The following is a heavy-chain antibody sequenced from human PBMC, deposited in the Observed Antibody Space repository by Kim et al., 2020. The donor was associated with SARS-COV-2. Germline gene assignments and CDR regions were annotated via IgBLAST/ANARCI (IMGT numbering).Heavy chain of an antibody. CDR2: IKQDGSER. V-gene: IGHV3-7*03. J-gene: IGHJ4*01. CDR3: ARKPRSSGDTRGGRNDY. Sequence: GGSLRLSCAASGFTFGSYWMTWVRQAPGKGLEWVANIKQDGSERYYVDSVKGRFTISRDNAKNSLYMQMNSLRAEDTAVYYCARKPRSSGDTRGGRNDY. D-gene: IGHD5-12*01. CDR1: GFTFGSYW.